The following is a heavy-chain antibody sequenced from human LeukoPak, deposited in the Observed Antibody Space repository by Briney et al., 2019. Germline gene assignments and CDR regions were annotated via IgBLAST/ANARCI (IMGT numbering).Heavy chain of an antibody. J-gene: IGHJ4*02. CDR2: IYPSDSDT. CDR3: ARVAAARQIYFFDY. CDR1: GYTFTRYW. V-gene: IGHV5-51*01. Sequence: GESLKISCKGSGYTFTRYWIGWVRQIPGKGLEWMGIIYPSDSDTDYSPSFEGQVTISADKSTNTAFLQWSSLKASDTAMYYCARVAAARQIYFFDYWGQGTLVTVSS. D-gene: IGHD6-6*01.